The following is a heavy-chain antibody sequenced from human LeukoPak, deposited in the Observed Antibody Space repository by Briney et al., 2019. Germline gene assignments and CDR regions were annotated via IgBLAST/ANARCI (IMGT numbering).Heavy chain of an antibody. Sequence: GASVKVPCKASGYTFTSYAMNWVRQAPGQGLEWMGWINTNTGNPTYAQGFTGRFVFSLDTSVSTAYLQISSLKAEDTAVYYCARILGGTSLTWGAFDIWGQGTMVTVSS. CDR1: GYTFTSYA. CDR3: ARILGGTSLTWGAFDI. CDR2: INTNTGNP. V-gene: IGHV7-4-1*02. J-gene: IGHJ3*02. D-gene: IGHD1-26*01.